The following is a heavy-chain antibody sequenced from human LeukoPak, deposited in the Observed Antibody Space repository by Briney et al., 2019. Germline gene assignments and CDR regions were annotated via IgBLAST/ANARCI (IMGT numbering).Heavy chain of an antibody. V-gene: IGHV1-8*01. D-gene: IGHD3-16*01. J-gene: IGHJ4*02. CDR2: MSPNSGDT. CDR1: GYTFTSYD. Sequence: ASVKVSCKASGYTFTSYDFNWVRQATGQRPEWMGWMSPNSGDTGYAQKFQDRVTMTRNTSISTAYMELSSLRSDDTAVYYCARDAPYDYVWGSYCHYYFDYWGQGTLVTVSS. CDR3: ARDAPYDYVWGSYCHYYFDY.